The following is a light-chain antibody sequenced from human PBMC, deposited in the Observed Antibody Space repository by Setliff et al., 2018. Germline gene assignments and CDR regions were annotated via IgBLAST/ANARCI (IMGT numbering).Light chain of an antibody. CDR2: EVD. CDR1: SSDVGAYNY. V-gene: IGLV2-14*01. Sequence: LTQPASVSGPPGQSITISCTGSSSDVGAYNYVSWCQQHPGKAPKLIILEVDKRPSGVSSRFSGSKAGNTASLTISGLQAEDEADYYCLSFTTSDTGVFGTGTKVTV. CDR3: LSFTTSDTGV. J-gene: IGLJ1*01.